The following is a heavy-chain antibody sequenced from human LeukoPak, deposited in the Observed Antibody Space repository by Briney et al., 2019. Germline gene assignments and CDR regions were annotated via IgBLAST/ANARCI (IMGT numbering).Heavy chain of an antibody. V-gene: IGHV3-11*01. CDR3: ARGPNHYDYYDLDV. J-gene: IGHJ6*02. CDR1: GFIFSDYY. Sequence: GGSLRLSCAASGFIFSDYYMSWIRHAPGKGLEWVTYISRSVGRVFYADSVKGRFTVSVENAKSSLFLQMSTLRAEDSAVYYCARGPNHYDYYDLDVWGQGTTVIVSS. CDR2: ISRSVGRV.